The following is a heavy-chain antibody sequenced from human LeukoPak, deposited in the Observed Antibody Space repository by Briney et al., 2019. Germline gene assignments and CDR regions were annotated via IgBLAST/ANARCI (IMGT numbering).Heavy chain of an antibody. D-gene: IGHD6-13*01. J-gene: IGHJ4*02. CDR3: ARNPIAAAVVFDY. CDR2: ISSSGSTI. Sequence: GGSLRLSCAASGFTFSDYYMSWIRQAPGKGLEWVSYISSSGSTIYYADSVKGRFTISRDNAKNSLYLQMNSLRAEDTAVYYCARNPIAAAVVFDYWGQGTLVTVSS. CDR1: GFTFSDYY. V-gene: IGHV3-11*01.